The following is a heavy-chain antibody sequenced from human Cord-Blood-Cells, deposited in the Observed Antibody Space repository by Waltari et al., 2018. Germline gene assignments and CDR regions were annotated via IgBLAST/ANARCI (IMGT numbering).Heavy chain of an antibody. CDR1: GFTFSSYD. CDR3: AKDKQYSSSSAFDI. Sequence: EVQLLESGGGLVQPGGSLRISCAASGFTFSSYDMSCVRQAPGKGLEWVSAISGSGGSTYYADYVKGRFTISRDNSKNTLYLQMNSLRAEDTAVYYCAKDKQYSSSSAFDIWGQGTMVTVSS. V-gene: IGHV3-23*01. CDR2: ISGSGGST. J-gene: IGHJ3*02. D-gene: IGHD6-6*01.